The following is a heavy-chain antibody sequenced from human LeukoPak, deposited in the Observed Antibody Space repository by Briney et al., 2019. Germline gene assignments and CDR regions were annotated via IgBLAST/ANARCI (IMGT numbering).Heavy chain of an antibody. V-gene: IGHV3-23*01. CDR1: GITLSNYG. Sequence: GGSLRLSCAVSGITLSNYGMSWVRQAPGKGLEWVAGLSGSGGGTNYADSVQGRFTISRDNPKNTLYLQMNSLRAEATAVYFCAKRGVVIRVFLVGFHKEAYYFDSWGQGALVTVSS. J-gene: IGHJ4*02. CDR3: AKRGVVIRVFLVGFHKEAYYFDS. CDR2: LSGSGGGT. D-gene: IGHD3-10*01.